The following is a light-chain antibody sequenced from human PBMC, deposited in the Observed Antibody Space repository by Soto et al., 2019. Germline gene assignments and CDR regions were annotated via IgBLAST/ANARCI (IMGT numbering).Light chain of an antibody. J-gene: IGLJ2*01. CDR2: DVN. CDR1: SSDIGAYNF. Sequence: QSALTQPASVSGSPGQSITISCTGTSSDIGAYNFVSWYQQHPGKAPKLMLYDVNIRPSGVSNRFSGSKSGNTASLTTSGLHAEDEADYYCTSSTTSTTMIFGGGTKLTVL. V-gene: IGLV2-14*03. CDR3: TSSTTSTTMI.